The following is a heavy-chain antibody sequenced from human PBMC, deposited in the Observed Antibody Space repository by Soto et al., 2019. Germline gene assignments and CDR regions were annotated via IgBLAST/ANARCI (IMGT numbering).Heavy chain of an antibody. D-gene: IGHD6-25*01. CDR3: ARDVAALDY. CDR1: GYTFTSYA. CDR2: INAGNGNV. V-gene: IGHV1-3*01. J-gene: IGHJ4*02. Sequence: ASVKFSCKASGYTFTSYAMHWVRQAPGQMLECMGWINAGNGNVKYXXKFQGRVXXTRDTAASTAXVELSXLRSEDTAVYYCARDVAALDYWGQGTQVTVSS.